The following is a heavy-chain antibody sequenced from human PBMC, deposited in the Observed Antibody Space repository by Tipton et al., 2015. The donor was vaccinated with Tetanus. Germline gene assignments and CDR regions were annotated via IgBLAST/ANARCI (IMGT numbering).Heavy chain of an antibody. CDR3: TTDLRPGEIQLWSYPFDY. D-gene: IGHD5-18*01. CDR1: GFTFSNAW. CDR2: IKSKTDGGTT. J-gene: IGHJ4*02. Sequence: SLRLSCAASGFTFSNAWMNWVRQAPGKGLEWVGRIKSKTDGGTTDYAAPVKGRFTISRDDSKNTLYLQMNSLKTEDTAVYYCTTDLRPGEIQLWSYPFDYWGQGTLVTVSS. V-gene: IGHV3-15*07.